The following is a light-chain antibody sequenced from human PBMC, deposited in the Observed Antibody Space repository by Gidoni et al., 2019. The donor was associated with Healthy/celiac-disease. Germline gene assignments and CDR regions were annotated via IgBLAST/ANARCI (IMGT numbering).Light chain of an antibody. J-gene: IGLJ2*01. CDR1: SSDVGSYNL. CDR3: CSYAGSSTVV. Sequence: QSALPQPASVSGSPGQSITISCTGTSSDVGSYNLVSWYQQHPGKAPKLMIYEVSKRPPGVSNRFSGSKSGNTASLTIAGLQAEDEADYYCCSYAGSSTVVFGGGTKLTVL. V-gene: IGLV2-23*02. CDR2: EVS.